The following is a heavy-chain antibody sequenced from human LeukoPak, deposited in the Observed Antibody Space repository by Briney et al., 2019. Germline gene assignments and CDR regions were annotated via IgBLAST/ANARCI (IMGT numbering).Heavy chain of an antibody. D-gene: IGHD3-22*01. Sequence: SETLSLTCTVSGYSISSGYYWGWIRQPPGKGLEWIGSIYHSGSTYYNPSLKSRVTISVDTSKNQFSLKLSSVTAADTAVYYCARAADSSGYYYYYYYMDVWGKGTTVTVSS. CDR2: IYHSGST. CDR1: GYSISSGYY. V-gene: IGHV4-38-2*02. J-gene: IGHJ6*03. CDR3: ARAADSSGYYYYYYYMDV.